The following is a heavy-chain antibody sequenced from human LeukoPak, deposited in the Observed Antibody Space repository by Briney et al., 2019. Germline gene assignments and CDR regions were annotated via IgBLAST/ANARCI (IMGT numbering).Heavy chain of an antibody. CDR1: GFTFSSYG. CDR3: ARGAPRYYYDSSGYGGNLDY. V-gene: IGHV3-30*03. J-gene: IGHJ4*02. Sequence: GRSLRLSCAASGFTFSSYGMHWVRQAPGKGLEWVAVISYDGSNKYYADSVKGRFTISRDNSKNTLYLQMNSLRAEDTAVYYCARGAPRYYYDSSGYGGNLDYWGQGTLVTVSS. CDR2: ISYDGSNK. D-gene: IGHD3-22*01.